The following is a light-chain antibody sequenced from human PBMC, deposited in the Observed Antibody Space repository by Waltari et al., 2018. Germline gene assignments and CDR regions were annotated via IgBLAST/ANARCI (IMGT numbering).Light chain of an antibody. V-gene: IGKV1-5*03. CDR2: KAS. Sequence: DIQMTQSPSTLSASVGDRVTITCRASQSISSWLAWYQQKPWKAPKVLIYKASSLESGVPSRFSGSGSGTEFTLTISNLQPDDFATYYCQQYNSYSTFGQGTKVEIK. CDR3: QQYNSYST. CDR1: QSISSW. J-gene: IGKJ1*01.